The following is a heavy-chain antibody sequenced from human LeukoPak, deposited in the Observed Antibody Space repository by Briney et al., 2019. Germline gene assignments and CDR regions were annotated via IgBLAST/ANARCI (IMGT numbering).Heavy chain of an antibody. CDR2: IRYDGSNK. CDR3: AGEDYYDSRIFDY. CDR1: GFTFSSYG. D-gene: IGHD3-22*01. Sequence: GGSLRLSCAASGFTFSSYGMHWVRQAPGKGLEWVAFIRYDGSNKYYADSVKGRFTISRDNSKNTLYLQMNSLRAEDTAVYYCAGEDYYDSRIFDYWGQGTLVTVSS. J-gene: IGHJ4*02. V-gene: IGHV3-30*02.